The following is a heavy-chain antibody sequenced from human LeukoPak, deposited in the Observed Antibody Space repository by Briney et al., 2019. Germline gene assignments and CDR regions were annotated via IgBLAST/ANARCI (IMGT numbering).Heavy chain of an antibody. CDR3: AKQSAGSAAWYSLHYDF. D-gene: IGHD6-13*01. CDR1: GFTLSSYA. J-gene: IGHJ4*02. Sequence: GGSLRLSCAASGFTLSSYAMTWVRQAPGRGLEWVSSVDGGGGDTYYADSVKGRFTISRDNSKDTPYLQMNGLRAEDTAVYFCAKQSAGSAAWYSLHYDFWGQGTLVTVSS. V-gene: IGHV3-23*01. CDR2: VDGGGGDT.